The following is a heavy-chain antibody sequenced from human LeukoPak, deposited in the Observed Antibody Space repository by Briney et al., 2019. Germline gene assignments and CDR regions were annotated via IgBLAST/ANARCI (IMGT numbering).Heavy chain of an antibody. CDR1: GGSISSSSYY. Sequence: SETLSLTCTVSGGSISSSSYYWGWIRQPPGKGLEWIGSIYHSGSTYYNPSLKSRVTISVDTSKNQFSRKLSSVTAADTAVYYCARIPEGFANFDYWGQGTLVTVSS. J-gene: IGHJ4*02. CDR3: ARIPEGFANFDY. CDR2: IYHSGST. V-gene: IGHV4-39*07. D-gene: IGHD2-21*01.